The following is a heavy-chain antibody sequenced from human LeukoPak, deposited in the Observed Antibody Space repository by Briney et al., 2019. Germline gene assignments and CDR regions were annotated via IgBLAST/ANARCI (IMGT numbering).Heavy chain of an antibody. CDR2: IWYDGSNK. D-gene: IGHD1-26*01. Sequence: GGSLRLSCAASGFTFSSYGMHWVRQAPGKGLKWVAVIWYDGSNKYYADSAKGRFTISRDNSKNTLYLQMNSLRAEDTAVYYCARGPSIVGATTAFDYWGQGTLVTVSS. CDR3: ARGPSIVGATTAFDY. CDR1: GFTFSSYG. J-gene: IGHJ4*02. V-gene: IGHV3-33*01.